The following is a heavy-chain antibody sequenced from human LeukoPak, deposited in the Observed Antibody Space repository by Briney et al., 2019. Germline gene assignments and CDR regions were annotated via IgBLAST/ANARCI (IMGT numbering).Heavy chain of an antibody. Sequence: SETLSLTCTVYGGSFSGYYWTWIRQSPGKGLEWIGEINHSGSTNYNPSLKSRVTISVDTSKNQFSLKLSSVTAADTAVYYCARDTFRHSSFDLWGRGTLVTVSS. V-gene: IGHV4-34*01. CDR2: INHSGST. J-gene: IGHJ2*01. D-gene: IGHD2/OR15-2a*01. CDR1: GGSFSGYY. CDR3: ARDTFRHSSFDL.